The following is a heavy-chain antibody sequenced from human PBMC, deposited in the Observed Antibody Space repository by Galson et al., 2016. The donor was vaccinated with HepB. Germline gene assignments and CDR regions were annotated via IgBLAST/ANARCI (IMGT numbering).Heavy chain of an antibody. CDR1: SGSFSGYS. J-gene: IGHJ6*02. D-gene: IGHD3-10*01. Sequence: ETLSLTCTVYSGSFSGYSWSWIRQPPGKGLEWIGEVNHSGSTNYNPSLKSRVTVSVDTTKMPFSLNMRSVTAADTAVYYCVREKQFGSGPFGMDVWGQGTTVTVSS. V-gene: IGHV4-34*01. CDR2: VNHSGST. CDR3: VREKQFGSGPFGMDV.